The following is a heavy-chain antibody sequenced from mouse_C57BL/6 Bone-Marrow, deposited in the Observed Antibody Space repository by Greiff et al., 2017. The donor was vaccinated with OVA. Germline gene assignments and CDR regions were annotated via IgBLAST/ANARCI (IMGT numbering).Heavy chain of an antibody. Sequence: QVPLQQPGAELVKPGASVRMSCTASGYTFTSYWITWVKQRPGQGLEWIGDIYPGCGGTNYNKKFMSKATLTVDTSSSTAYMQLSSLTSEDTAVYYCARVPSYYGNPYYFDYWGQGTTLTVSS. CDR1: GYTFTSYW. CDR3: ARVPSYYGNPYYFDY. D-gene: IGHD2-10*01. CDR2: IYPGCGGT. V-gene: IGHV1-55*01. J-gene: IGHJ2*01.